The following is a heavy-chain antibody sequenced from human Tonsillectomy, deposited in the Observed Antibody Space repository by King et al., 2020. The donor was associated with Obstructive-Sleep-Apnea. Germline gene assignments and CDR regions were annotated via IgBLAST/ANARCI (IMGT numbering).Heavy chain of an antibody. D-gene: IGHD4-17*01. J-gene: IGHJ4*02. Sequence: VQLVESGAEVKKPGASVKVSCKASGYTFTSYDVNWVRQATGQGLEWMGWMNPNSGNTGYEQKFQGRVTMTRNTSISTAYMELSSLRSEDTAVYYCARVGRYGYYFDYWGQGTLVTVSS. CDR2: MNPNSGNT. V-gene: IGHV1-8*01. CDR3: ARVGRYGYYFDY. CDR1: GYTFTSYD.